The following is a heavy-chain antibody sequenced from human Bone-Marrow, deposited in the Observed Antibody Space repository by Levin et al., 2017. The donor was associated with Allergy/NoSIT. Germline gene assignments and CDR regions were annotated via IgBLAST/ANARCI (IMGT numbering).Heavy chain of an antibody. D-gene: IGHD6-6*01. J-gene: IGHJ4*02. V-gene: IGHV1-18*01. CDR3: VREGSSSTFDD. CDR1: GYSFTSFG. Sequence: ASVKVSCKASGYSFTSFGISWVRQAPGQGLEWMGWISAHNGNTVYAQNFQGRVAMTTDTATSTAYMELRSLKYDDTAVYYCVREGSSSTFDDWGQGTQVTVSS. CDR2: ISAHNGNT.